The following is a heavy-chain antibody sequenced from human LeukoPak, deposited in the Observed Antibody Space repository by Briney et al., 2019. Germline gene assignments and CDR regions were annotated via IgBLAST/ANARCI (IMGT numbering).Heavy chain of an antibody. J-gene: IGHJ3*02. CDR1: GFTFSSYA. V-gene: IGHV3-30-3*01. CDR3: ARDKPLGGDLDAFDT. D-gene: IGHD4-17*01. CDR2: ISYDGSNK. Sequence: TGRSLRLSCAASGFTFSSYAMHWVRQAPGKGLEWVAVISYDGSNKYYADSVKGRFTISRDNSKSTLYLQMNSLRAEDTAVYYCARDKPLGGDLDAFDTWGQGTMVTVSS.